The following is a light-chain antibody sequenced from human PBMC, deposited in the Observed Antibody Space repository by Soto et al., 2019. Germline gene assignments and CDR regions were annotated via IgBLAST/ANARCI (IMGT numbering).Light chain of an antibody. Sequence: EIVLTQSPATLSLSPGDRATLSCRASQSVSTYLAWYQQKPGQAPRLLIYDTSNRATGIPARFSGSGSGTNFTRTISSLGPEDFAVYYCQQRSNWPATVGPGTTVDIK. V-gene: IGKV3-11*01. J-gene: IGKJ3*01. CDR3: QQRSNWPAT. CDR2: DTS. CDR1: QSVSTY.